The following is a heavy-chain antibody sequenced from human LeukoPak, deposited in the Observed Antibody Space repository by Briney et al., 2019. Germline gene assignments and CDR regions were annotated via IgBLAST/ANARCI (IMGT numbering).Heavy chain of an antibody. CDR3: ARDADYVWGSYRLNYYYYYMDA. D-gene: IGHD3-16*02. J-gene: IGHJ6*03. V-gene: IGHV1-18*04. CDR1: GYTFTGYY. CDR2: ISAYNGNT. Sequence: ASVKVSCKASGYTFTGYYMHWVRQAPGQGLEWMGWISAYNGNTNYAQKLQGRVTMTTDTSTSTAYMELRSLRSDDTAVYYCARDADYVWGSYRLNYYYYYMDAWGKGTTVTVSS.